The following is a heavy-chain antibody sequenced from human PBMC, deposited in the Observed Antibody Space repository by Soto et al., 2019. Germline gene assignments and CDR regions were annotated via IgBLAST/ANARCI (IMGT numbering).Heavy chain of an antibody. CDR1: SGSIFTTNW. J-gene: IGHJ3*01. CDR2: IYHSGSP. V-gene: IGHV4-4*02. CDR3: ARKPDVATAKVGGGYVFDV. Sequence: QVQLQESGPGLVKPSGTLSLTCAASSGSIFTTNWWSWVRQSPGRGLQWIGDIYHSGSPKYNPSLKSRGSLSIDKSKGRFFLNLTSVTAADTAVYYCARKPDVATAKVGGGYVFDVWGQGTMVTVSS. D-gene: IGHD3-16*01.